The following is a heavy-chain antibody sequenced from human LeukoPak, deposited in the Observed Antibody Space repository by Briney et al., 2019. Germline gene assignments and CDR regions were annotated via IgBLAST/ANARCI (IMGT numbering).Heavy chain of an antibody. CDR2: ISISSTYI. D-gene: IGHD3-16*02. V-gene: IGHV3-21*04. CDR1: GFTFSSYS. J-gene: IGHJ5*02. Sequence: GGSLRLSCAASGFTFSSYSMNWVRQAPGKGLAWVSSISISSTYIYYTDSVKGRFTISRDNAKNSLYLQMNSLRAEDTAVYYCARVSVIASNWFDPWGQGTLVTVSS. CDR3: ARVSVIASNWFDP.